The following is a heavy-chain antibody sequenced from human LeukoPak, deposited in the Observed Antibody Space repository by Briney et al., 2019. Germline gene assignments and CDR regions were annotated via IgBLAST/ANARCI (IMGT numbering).Heavy chain of an antibody. V-gene: IGHV4-31*03. CDR3: ARTRGSDYLSPLYY. Sequence: SQTLSLTCTVSGGSISSSGYYWTWIRQHPGKGLEWLGYIFYSGSTYYNPPLKSRVTISVDTSKNQFSLKLSSVTAADTAVYYCARTRGSDYLSPLYYWGQGTLVTVSS. CDR1: GGSISSSGYY. D-gene: IGHD4-11*01. J-gene: IGHJ4*02. CDR2: IFYSGST.